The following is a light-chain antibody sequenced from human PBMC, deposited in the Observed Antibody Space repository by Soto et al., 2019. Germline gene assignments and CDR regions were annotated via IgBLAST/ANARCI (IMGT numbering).Light chain of an antibody. CDR1: QSFRGL. CDR2: DAY. J-gene: IGKJ5*01. CDR3: QQRHMWLIT. Sequence: LVLTHSPFTLSLSPGGSATLSCRASQSFRGLLDWYQQKPGQAPRLLIYDAYNRATGIPPRFSGSGSGTDFTLTISSLEPEDSAVYYCQQRHMWLITFGQGTRLEIK. V-gene: IGKV3-11*01.